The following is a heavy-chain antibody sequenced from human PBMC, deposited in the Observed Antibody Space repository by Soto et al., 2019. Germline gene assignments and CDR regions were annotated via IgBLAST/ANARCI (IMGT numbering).Heavy chain of an antibody. CDR1: GFTFSSYD. Sequence: PGGSLRLSCAASGFTFSSYDMHWVRQVTGKGLEWVSAIGTAGDTYYPGSVKGRFTISRENAKNSLYLQMNSLRAGDTAVYYCARADYGAGFSWFDPWGQGTLVTVSS. J-gene: IGHJ5*02. CDR3: ARADYGAGFSWFDP. V-gene: IGHV3-13*01. CDR2: IGTAGDT. D-gene: IGHD4-17*01.